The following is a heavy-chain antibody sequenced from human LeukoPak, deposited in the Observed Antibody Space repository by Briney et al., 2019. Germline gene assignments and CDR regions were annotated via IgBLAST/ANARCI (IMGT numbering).Heavy chain of an antibody. CDR1: GYTFTSYD. J-gene: IGHJ6*03. V-gene: IGHV1-8*01. CDR2: MNPNSGNT. D-gene: IGHD2-2*02. CDR3: ARGLPYPSYYYYMDV. Sequence: ASVKVSCKASGYTFTSYDINWVRQATGQGLEWMGWMNPNSGNTGYAQKFQGRVTMTRNTSISTAYMELSSLRSEDTAVYYCARGLPYPSYYYYMDVWGKGTTVTVSS.